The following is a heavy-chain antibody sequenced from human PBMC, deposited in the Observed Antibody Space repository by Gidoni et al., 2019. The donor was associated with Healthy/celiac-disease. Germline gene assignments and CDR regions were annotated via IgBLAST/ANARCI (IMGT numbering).Heavy chain of an antibody. V-gene: IGHV3-33*01. J-gene: IGHJ6*02. Sequence: QVQLVESGGGVVQPGRSLRLSCAASGFTFSSYGMHWVRQAPGKGLEWVAGIWYDGSNKYYADSVKGRFTISRDNSKNTLYLQMNSLRAEDTAVYYCARAPLGLYSGYDRYYYYYGMDVWGQGTTVTVSS. CDR1: GFTFSSYG. CDR2: IWYDGSNK. D-gene: IGHD5-12*01. CDR3: ARAPLGLYSGYDRYYYYYGMDV.